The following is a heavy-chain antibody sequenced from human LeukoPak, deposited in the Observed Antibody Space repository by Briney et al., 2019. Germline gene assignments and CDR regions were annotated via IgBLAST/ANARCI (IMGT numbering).Heavy chain of an antibody. V-gene: IGHV3-43*01. CDR3: AKARGLIGGAFDI. CDR2: ISWDGDTT. J-gene: IGHJ3*02. CDR1: GFTFDDYI. D-gene: IGHD3-22*01. Sequence: GGSLRLSCAASGFTFDDYIMHWVRQAPGKGLEWVSFISWDGDTTYYADSVKGRFTISRDNSKNSLYLLMNSLTTEDTALYYCAKARGLIGGAFDIWGRGTMVTVSS.